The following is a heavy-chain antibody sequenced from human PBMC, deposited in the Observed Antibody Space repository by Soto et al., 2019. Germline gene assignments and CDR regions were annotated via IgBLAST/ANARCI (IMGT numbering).Heavy chain of an antibody. D-gene: IGHD2-21*02. Sequence: GGSLRLSCVASGFTFGDQGMIWVRQAPGKGLEWVSTISGGGGSVYYADSVKGRFTISRDNSKNTVYLQMSGLRDEDTAVYYCLKGCGDVCYLFVSWGKGPMVTVS. J-gene: IGHJ4*02. CDR2: ISGGGGSV. CDR3: LKGCGDVCYLFVS. V-gene: IGHV3-23*01. CDR1: GFTFGDQG.